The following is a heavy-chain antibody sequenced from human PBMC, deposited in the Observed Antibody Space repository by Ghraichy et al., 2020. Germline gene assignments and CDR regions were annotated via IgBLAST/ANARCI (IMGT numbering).Heavy chain of an antibody. V-gene: IGHV4-34*01. CDR2: INHSGST. Sequence: SETLSLTCAVYGGSFSGYYWSWIRQPPGKGLEWIGEINHSGSTNYNPSLKSRVTISVDTSKNQFSLKLNSVTAADTAVYYCARGSKSGYVCCSNDFDYWGQGTLSPSPQ. CDR3: ARGSKSGYVCCSNDFDY. CDR1: GGSFSGYY. J-gene: IGHJ4*02. D-gene: IGHD5-12*01.